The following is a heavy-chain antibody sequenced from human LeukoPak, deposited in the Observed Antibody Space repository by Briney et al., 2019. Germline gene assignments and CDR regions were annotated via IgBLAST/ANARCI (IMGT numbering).Heavy chain of an antibody. CDR1: GFTFSSYS. V-gene: IGHV3-21*01. CDR3: ARGWEQLDY. J-gene: IGHJ4*02. CDR2: ISSGSSYI. Sequence: PGGPLRLSCAASGFTFSSYSMNWVRQAPGKGLEWVSSISSGSSYIYYADSVKGRSTISRDNAKNSLYLLLNSLRAEDTAVYYCARGWEQLDYWGQGTLVTVSS. D-gene: IGHD1-26*01.